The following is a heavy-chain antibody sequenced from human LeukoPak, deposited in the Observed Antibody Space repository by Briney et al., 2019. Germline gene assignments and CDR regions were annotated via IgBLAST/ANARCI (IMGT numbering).Heavy chain of an antibody. J-gene: IGHJ6*02. CDR3: ARQTSGYSGYDYLANYYYGMDV. D-gene: IGHD5-12*01. Sequence: GGSLRLSCAASGFTFSSCEMNWVRQAPGKGLEWVSYISSSGSTIYYADSVKGRFTISRDNAKNSLYLQMNSLRAEDTAVYYCARQTSGYSGYDYLANYYYGMDVWGQGTTVTVSS. CDR1: GFTFSSCE. V-gene: IGHV3-48*03. CDR2: ISSSGSTI.